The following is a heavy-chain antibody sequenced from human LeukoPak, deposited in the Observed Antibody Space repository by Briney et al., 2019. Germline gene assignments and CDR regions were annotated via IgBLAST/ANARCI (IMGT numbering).Heavy chain of an antibody. CDR1: GFTFSSYS. Sequence: PGGSLRLSCAASGFTFSSYSMNWVRQAPGKGLEWVSSISSSSSYIYYADSVKRRFTISRDNAKNSLYLQMNSLRAEDTAVYYCARDQGSGWYYFDYWGQGTLVTVSS. D-gene: IGHD6-19*01. V-gene: IGHV3-21*01. CDR2: ISSSSSYI. J-gene: IGHJ4*02. CDR3: ARDQGSGWYYFDY.